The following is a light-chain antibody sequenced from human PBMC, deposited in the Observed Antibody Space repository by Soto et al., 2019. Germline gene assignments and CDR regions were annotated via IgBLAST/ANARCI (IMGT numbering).Light chain of an antibody. Sequence: IVLTQSPGTLSLSPGERATLSCRASQSVSNNYLAWYQQKPGQAPRLLIYGASNRATGIPDRLSGSGSGTDFTLTISRLEPEDFAVYYCQQYGSSGTFGQGTKVDIK. V-gene: IGKV3-20*01. CDR3: QQYGSSGT. CDR1: QSVSNNY. J-gene: IGKJ1*01. CDR2: GAS.